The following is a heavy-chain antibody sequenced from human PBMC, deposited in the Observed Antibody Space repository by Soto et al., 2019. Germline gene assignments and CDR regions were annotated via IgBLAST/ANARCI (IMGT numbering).Heavy chain of an antibody. CDR2: IYYSGST. CDR1: XGSXXXXX. Sequence: EXXXLTCTVXXGSXXXXXXXWIRQPPGKGLEWIGYIYYSGSTNYNPSLKSRVTISVDTSKNQFSLKLSSVTAADTAVYYCARGGWRQIDYWGQGTLVTVSS. J-gene: IGHJ4*02. CDR3: ARGGWRQIDY. V-gene: IGHV4-59*08. D-gene: IGHD3-3*01.